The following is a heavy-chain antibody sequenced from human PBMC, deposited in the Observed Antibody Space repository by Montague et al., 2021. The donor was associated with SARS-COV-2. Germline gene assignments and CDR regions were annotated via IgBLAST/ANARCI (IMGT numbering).Heavy chain of an antibody. V-gene: IGHV6-1*01. CDR3: ARTTTRMLYPENAFDI. Sequence: CAIFGDSVSSNTATWNWIRQSPSRGLEWLGRTYYRSKWYHDYAIXLKSRITINPGTSKNQFSLQLSSVAPEDTAVFYCARTTTRMLYPENAFDIWGQGTMVTVSS. D-gene: IGHD2-15*01. J-gene: IGHJ3*02. CDR1: GDSVSSNTAT. CDR2: TYYRSKWYH.